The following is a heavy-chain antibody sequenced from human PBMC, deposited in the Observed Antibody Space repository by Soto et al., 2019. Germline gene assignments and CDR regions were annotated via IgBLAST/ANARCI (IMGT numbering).Heavy chain of an antibody. Sequence: EVQLVESGGGLVQPGGSLRLSCAASGFTFSSYSMNWVRQAPGKGLEWVSYISSSSSTIYYADSVKGRFTISRDNAKNSLYLQMNSLRDEDTAVYYCARDGFPIYSSPDYYDSSGYYDGDHWGQGTLVTVSS. D-gene: IGHD3-22*01. V-gene: IGHV3-48*02. CDR3: ARDGFPIYSSPDYYDSSGYYDGDH. J-gene: IGHJ4*02. CDR2: ISSSSSTI. CDR1: GFTFSSYS.